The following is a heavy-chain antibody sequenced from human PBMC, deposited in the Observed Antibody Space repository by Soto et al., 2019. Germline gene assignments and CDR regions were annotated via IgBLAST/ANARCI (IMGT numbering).Heavy chain of an antibody. CDR2: IYPGDSDT. J-gene: IGHJ6*02. CDR3: ARRAYCGGDCTRNHHSYYAMDV. V-gene: IGHV5-51*01. CDR1: GYSFTTYI. D-gene: IGHD2-21*02. Sequence: EVQLTQSGAEVKKPGESLKISCKGSGYSFTTYIIVWVRHMPGKGLEWMGTIYPGDSDTRYSPSFQGQVTISADKSITTAYLQWSSLKASDTAMYYCARRAYCGGDCTRNHHSYYAMDVWGQGTTVTVSS.